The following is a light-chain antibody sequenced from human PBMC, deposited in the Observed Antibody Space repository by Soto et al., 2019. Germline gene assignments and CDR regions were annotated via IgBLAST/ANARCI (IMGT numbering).Light chain of an antibody. J-gene: IGKJ3*01. V-gene: IGKV3-11*01. CDR1: QSVGSY. CDR2: DAS. CDR3: QQRDNWPFT. Sequence: EIVLTQSPDTLSLSPGERATLSCRASQSVGSYLAWFQQRPGQAPRLVIHDASKRATGIPARFSGSGSGTDFSLTISGLEPEDFAVYYCQQRDNWPFTFGPGTTVDIK.